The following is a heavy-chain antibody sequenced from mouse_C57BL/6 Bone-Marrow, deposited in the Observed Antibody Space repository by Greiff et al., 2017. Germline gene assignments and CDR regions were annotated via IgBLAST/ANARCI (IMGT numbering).Heavy chain of an antibody. J-gene: IGHJ4*01. CDR1: GFTFSDYY. CDR2: ISNGGGST. V-gene: IGHV5-12*01. D-gene: IGHD1-1*01. Sequence: EVKVVESGGGLVQPGGSLKLSCAASGFTFSDYYMYWVRQTPEKRLEWVAYISNGGGSTYYPDTVKGRFTISRDNAKNTLYLQMSRLKSEDTAMYYCALYGSSYGGAMDYWGQGTSVTVSS. CDR3: ALYGSSYGGAMDY.